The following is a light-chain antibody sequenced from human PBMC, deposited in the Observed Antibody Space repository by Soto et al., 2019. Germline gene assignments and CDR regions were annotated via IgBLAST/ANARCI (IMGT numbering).Light chain of an antibody. CDR1: QSVRTS. J-gene: IGKJ3*01. V-gene: IGKV3-11*01. CDR2: DAS. CDR3: QQRGDWPIT. Sequence: EIVLTQSPATLSLSPGERATLSCRASQSVRTSLAWYQQKFGQAPRLLIYDASNRASGIPARFSGSGSGTDFTLTISSLGPEDFAVYYCQQRGDWPITFGPGTKVGIK.